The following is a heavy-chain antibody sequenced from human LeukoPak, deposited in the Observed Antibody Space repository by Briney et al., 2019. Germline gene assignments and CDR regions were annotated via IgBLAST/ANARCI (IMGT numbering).Heavy chain of an antibody. CDR2: FDPEDGET. V-gene: IGHV1-24*01. CDR1: EYTLTKLS. D-gene: IGHD3-10*01. J-gene: IGHJ4*02. Sequence: ASVKVSCKVSEYTLTKLSMHWVRQAPGKGLEWMGGFDPEDGETIYAQRFQGRVTMTEDTSTDTAYMELSSLRSEDTAVYYCATPLLDYDSGSYWAFDYWGQGTLVTVSS. CDR3: ATPLLDYDSGSYWAFDY.